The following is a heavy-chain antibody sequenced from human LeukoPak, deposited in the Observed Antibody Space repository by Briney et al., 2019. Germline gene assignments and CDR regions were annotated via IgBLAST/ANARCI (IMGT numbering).Heavy chain of an antibody. D-gene: IGHD3-9*01. CDR2: MNSNSGNT. V-gene: IGHV1-8*02. CDR1: GYTFTSYD. CDR3: ARAPGNDILTGYRSLYYYYYMDV. Sequence: ASVKVSCKASGYTFTSYDINWVRQATGQGLEWMGWMNSNSGNTGYAQKFQGRVTMTRNTSISTAYMELSSLRSEDTAVYYCARAPGNDILTGYRSLYYYYYMDVWGKGTTVTISS. J-gene: IGHJ6*03.